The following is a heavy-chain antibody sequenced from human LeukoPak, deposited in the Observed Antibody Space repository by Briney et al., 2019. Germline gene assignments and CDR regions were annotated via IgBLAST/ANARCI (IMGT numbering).Heavy chain of an antibody. CDR3: ARQEYCSGGSCYTWFDP. Sequence: GESLKISCKGSGYSINNYWIGWVRQMPGKGLEWMGIIYPADSDIRYSPSFRGQVTISADKSISTAYPQWSSLKASDTAIYYCARQEYCSGGSCYTWFDPWGQGTLVIVSS. V-gene: IGHV5-51*01. CDR1: GYSINNYW. CDR2: IYPADSDI. D-gene: IGHD2-15*01. J-gene: IGHJ5*02.